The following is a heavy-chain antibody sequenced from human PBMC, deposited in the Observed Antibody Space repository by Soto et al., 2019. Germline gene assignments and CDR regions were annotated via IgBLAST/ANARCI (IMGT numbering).Heavy chain of an antibody. D-gene: IGHD2-15*01. J-gene: IGHJ1*01. Sequence: QVQLQESGPGLVKPSQTLSLTCTVSGGSISSGGYYWSWIRQHPGKGLEWIGYIYYSGSTYYNPSLKSRVTISVDTSKNQFSLKLSSVTAADTAVYYCAREGVCSGGSCPSSQHWGQGTLVTVSS. CDR3: AREGVCSGGSCPSSQH. CDR2: IYYSGST. CDR1: GGSISSGGYY. V-gene: IGHV4-31*03.